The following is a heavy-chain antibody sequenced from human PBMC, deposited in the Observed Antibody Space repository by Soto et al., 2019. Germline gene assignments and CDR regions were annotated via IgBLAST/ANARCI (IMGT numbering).Heavy chain of an antibody. CDR3: ARWRERTGYYIMGHYSMDV. J-gene: IGHJ6*02. CDR1: GFTFSSYA. CDR2: ISYDGSNK. D-gene: IGHD3-9*01. V-gene: IGHV3-30-3*01. Sequence: QVQLVESGGGVVQPGRSLRLSCAASGFTFSSYAMHWVRQAPGKGLEWVAVISYDGSNKYYADSVKGRFTISRDNSKNTLYLQMNSLRAEDTAVYYCARWRERTGYYIMGHYSMDVWGQGTTVTVSS.